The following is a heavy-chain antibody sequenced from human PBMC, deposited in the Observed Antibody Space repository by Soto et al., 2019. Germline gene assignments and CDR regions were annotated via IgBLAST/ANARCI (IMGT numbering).Heavy chain of an antibody. CDR1: GYTFTSYG. V-gene: IGHV1-18*01. D-gene: IGHD4-17*01. CDR2: ISAYNGNT. CDR3: ATESLTYMSTVTPFDY. J-gene: IGHJ4*02. Sequence: GASVKVSCKASGYTFTSYGISWVRQAPGQGLEWMGWISAYNGNTNYAQKLQGRVTMTTDTSTSTAYMELNSLRSEDTAVYYCATESLTYMSTVTPFDYWGQGTLVTVSS.